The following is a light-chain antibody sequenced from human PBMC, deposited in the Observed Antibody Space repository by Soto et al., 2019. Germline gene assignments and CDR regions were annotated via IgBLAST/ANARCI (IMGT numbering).Light chain of an antibody. CDR1: HGVGRD. Sequence: AIQLTQSPSSLSASVGDRVTITCRASHGVGRDLAWYQQKAGKAPKLLIYDASTLENGVSSRFSGAGYGTEFTLSISSLQPEDFATYYCQQLNTQPLYTFGQGTTVDMK. CDR2: DAS. J-gene: IGKJ2*01. V-gene: IGKV1-13*02. CDR3: QQLNTQPLYT.